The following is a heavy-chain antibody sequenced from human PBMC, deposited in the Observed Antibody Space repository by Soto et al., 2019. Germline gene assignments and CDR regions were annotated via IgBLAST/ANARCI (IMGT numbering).Heavy chain of an antibody. CDR3: ARVRYSSSWYDYYYGMDV. J-gene: IGHJ6*02. Sequence: PPVTLALTWILAIRSISIYSWSWIRHPAGKGLEWIGYIYYSGSTNYNPSLKSRVTISVDTSKNQFSLKLSSVTAADTAVYYCARVRYSSSWYDYYYGMDVWGQGTTVTVSS. CDR2: IYYSGST. D-gene: IGHD6-13*01. CDR1: IRSISIYS. V-gene: IGHV4-59*01.